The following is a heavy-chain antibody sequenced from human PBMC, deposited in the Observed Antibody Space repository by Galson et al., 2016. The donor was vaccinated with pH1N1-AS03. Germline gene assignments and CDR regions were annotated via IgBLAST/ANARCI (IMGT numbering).Heavy chain of an antibody. D-gene: IGHD5-24*01. Sequence: SGAEVKKPGESLKISCKTSGYIFTSYWVAWVRHMPGKGLEWMGIKYPGDSDTKYDPSFQGQVTLSADRSINTAYMQWSRLMASDTAIYYCARQVRDGYNDYFDYWGQGILVTVSS. CDR3: ARQVRDGYNDYFDY. CDR1: GYIFTSYW. V-gene: IGHV5-51*01. J-gene: IGHJ4*02. CDR2: KYPGDSDT.